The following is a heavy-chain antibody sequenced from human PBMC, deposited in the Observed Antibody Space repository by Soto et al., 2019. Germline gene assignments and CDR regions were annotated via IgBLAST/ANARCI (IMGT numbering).Heavy chain of an antibody. CDR3: ARGWSSGGLRGYHYYGMDV. D-gene: IGHD2-8*02. CDR2: IYPGDSDT. V-gene: IGHV5-51*01. Sequence: PGESLKISCKGSGYSFTSYWIGWVLQMPGKGLEWMGIIYPGDSDTRYSPSFQGQVTISADKSISTAYLQWSSLKASDTAMYYCARGWSSGGLRGYHYYGMDVWGQGTTVTVSS. J-gene: IGHJ6*02. CDR1: GYSFTSYW.